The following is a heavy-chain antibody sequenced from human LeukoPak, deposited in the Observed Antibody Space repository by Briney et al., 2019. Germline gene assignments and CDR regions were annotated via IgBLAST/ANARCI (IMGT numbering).Heavy chain of an antibody. V-gene: IGHV3-48*03. D-gene: IGHD5-18*01. CDR2: ISSSGSTI. Sequence: GGSLRLSCAASGFTFSSYEMNWVRQAPGKGLERVSYISSSGSTIYYADSVKGRFTISRDNAKNSLYLQMNSLRAEDTAVYYCALSDTAMGDYWGQGTLVTVSS. J-gene: IGHJ4*02. CDR1: GFTFSSYE. CDR3: ALSDTAMGDY.